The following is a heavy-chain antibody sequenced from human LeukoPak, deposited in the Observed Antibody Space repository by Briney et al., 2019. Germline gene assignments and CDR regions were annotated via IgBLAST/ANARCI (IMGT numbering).Heavy chain of an antibody. D-gene: IGHD6-19*01. CDR3: ARDLGWLAAGIAVAGTRDY. J-gene: IGHJ4*02. Sequence: ASVKVSCKASGYTFTSYDINWVRQATGQGLEWMGWMNPNSGNTGYAQKFQGRVTMTRDTSTSTVYMELSSLRSEDTAVYYCARDLGWLAAGIAVAGTRDYWGQGTLVTVSS. CDR1: GYTFTSYD. CDR2: MNPNSGNT. V-gene: IGHV1-8*01.